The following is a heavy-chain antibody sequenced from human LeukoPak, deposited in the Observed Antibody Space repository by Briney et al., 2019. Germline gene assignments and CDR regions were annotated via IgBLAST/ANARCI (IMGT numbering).Heavy chain of an antibody. CDR1: GSSISSGGYY. J-gene: IGHJ3*02. D-gene: IGHD4-11*01. Sequence: SETLSLTCTVSGSSISSGGYYWSWIRQHPGKGLEWIGYIYYSGSTYYNPSLKSRVTISVDTSKNQFSLKLSSVTAADTAVYYCARDPAVTTRGLDDAFDIWGQGTMVTVSS. V-gene: IGHV4-31*03. CDR3: ARDPAVTTRGLDDAFDI. CDR2: IYYSGST.